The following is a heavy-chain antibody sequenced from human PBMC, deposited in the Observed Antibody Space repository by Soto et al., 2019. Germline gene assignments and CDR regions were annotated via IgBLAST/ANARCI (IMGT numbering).Heavy chain of an antibody. D-gene: IGHD1-26*01. Sequence: ASVKVSCKPSGGTFISYAISSLLQPPGHGLKWMGGIIPIFGTANYAQKFQGRVTITADESTSTAYMELNNLSAEDTAVYHCAKNQGVALVPLATVDWFDPWGQGSVVTVSS. V-gene: IGHV1-69*13. CDR3: AKNQGVALVPLATVDWFDP. CDR1: GGTFISYA. J-gene: IGHJ5*02. CDR2: IIPIFGTA.